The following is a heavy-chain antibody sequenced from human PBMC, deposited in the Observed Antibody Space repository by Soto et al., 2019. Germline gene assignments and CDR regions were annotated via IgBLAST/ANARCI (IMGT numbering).Heavy chain of an antibody. D-gene: IGHD4-17*01. CDR3: ARVPATVTTDGGQYYFEY. CDR1: GYTFTSYY. Sequence: GASVKVSCKASGYTFTSYYMHWLRQAPGQGLEWMGIINPSGGSTSYAQKFQGRVTMTRDTSTSTVYMELSSLRSEDTAVYYCARVPATVTTDGGQYYFEYWGQGTLVTVSS. J-gene: IGHJ4*02. V-gene: IGHV1-46*01. CDR2: INPSGGST.